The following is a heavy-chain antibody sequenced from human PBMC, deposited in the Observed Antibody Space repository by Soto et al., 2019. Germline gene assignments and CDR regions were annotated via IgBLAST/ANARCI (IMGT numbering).Heavy chain of an antibody. CDR1: GFTFSGSA. J-gene: IGHJ4*02. CDR3: TLAMVRGVIL. D-gene: IGHD3-10*01. Sequence: GGSLRLSCAASGFTFSGSAMHWVRQASGKGLEWVGRIRSKANSYATAYAASVKGRFIISRDDSKNTAYLQMNSLKTEDTAVYYCTLAMVRGVILWGQGTLVTVSS. V-gene: IGHV3-73*01. CDR2: IRSKANSYAT.